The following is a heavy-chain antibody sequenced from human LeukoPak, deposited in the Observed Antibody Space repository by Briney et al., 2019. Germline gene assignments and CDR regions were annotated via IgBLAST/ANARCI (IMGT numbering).Heavy chain of an antibody. D-gene: IGHD3-10*01. Sequence: GGSLRLSCAASGFTVSSNYMSWVRQAPGKGLEWVSVIYSGGSTYYADSVKGRFTISRHNSKNTLYLQMNSLRAEDTAVYYCARDLVVRGVIYFDYWGQGTLVTVSS. J-gene: IGHJ4*02. CDR1: GFTVSSNY. CDR2: IYSGGST. V-gene: IGHV3-53*04. CDR3: ARDLVVRGVIYFDY.